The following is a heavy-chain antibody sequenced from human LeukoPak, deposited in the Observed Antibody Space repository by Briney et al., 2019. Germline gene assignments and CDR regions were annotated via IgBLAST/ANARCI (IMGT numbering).Heavy chain of an antibody. CDR3: ARSPDSTGYPYYFDY. CDR2: IYTSGST. J-gene: IGHJ4*02. V-gene: IGHV4-4*07. Sequence: PSETLSLTCTVSGGSISTYYWSWIRQPAGKGLEWIGCIYTSGSTNYNPSLKSRITMSVDTSKNQFSLKLSSVTAADTAVYYCARSPDSTGYPYYFDYWGQGTLVTVSS. CDR1: GGSISTYY. D-gene: IGHD3-22*01.